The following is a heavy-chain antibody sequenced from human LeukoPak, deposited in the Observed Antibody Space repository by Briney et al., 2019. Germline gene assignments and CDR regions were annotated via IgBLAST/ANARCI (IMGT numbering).Heavy chain of an antibody. D-gene: IGHD3-10*01. CDR3: AKIGSYGSGSPYPNGAFDI. J-gene: IGHJ3*02. CDR1: GFTFSSYG. Sequence: PGGSLRLSCAASGFTFSSYGMNWVRQTPGKGLEWVSFISSSSGSIYYAHSVKGRFTISGDNAKNSLHLHMDSLRVEDTAVYYCAKIGSYGSGSPYPNGAFDIWGQGTMVTVSS. CDR2: ISSSSGSI. V-gene: IGHV3-21*01.